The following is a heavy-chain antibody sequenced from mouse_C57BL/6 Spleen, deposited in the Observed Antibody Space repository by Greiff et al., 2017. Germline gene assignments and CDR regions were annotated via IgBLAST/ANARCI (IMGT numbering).Heavy chain of an antibody. J-gene: IGHJ3*01. V-gene: IGHV1-61*01. CDR1: GYTFTSYW. Sequence: QVQLQQPGAELVRPGSSVTLSCKASGYTFTSYWMDWVKQRPGQGLEWIGNIYPSDSETHYNQKFKDKATLTVDKSSSTAYMQLSSLTSEDSAVYYCARGIPYYYGSSPFAYWGQGTLVTVSA. CDR2: IYPSDSET. D-gene: IGHD1-1*01. CDR3: ARGIPYYYGSSPFAY.